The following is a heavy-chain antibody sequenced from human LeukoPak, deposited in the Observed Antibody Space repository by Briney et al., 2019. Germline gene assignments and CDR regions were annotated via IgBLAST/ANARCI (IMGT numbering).Heavy chain of an antibody. CDR2: IYWDDDK. CDR3: ARYDSSGSDFDY. J-gene: IGHJ4*02. Sequence: SGPTLVNPTQTLTLTCTFSGFSLSTSGVGVGWIRQPPGKALEWLALIYWDDDKRYSPSLKSRLTITKDTSENQVVLTMTNMDPVDTATYYCARYDSSGSDFDYWGQRTLVTVSS. V-gene: IGHV2-5*02. D-gene: IGHD3-22*01. CDR1: GFSLSTSGVG.